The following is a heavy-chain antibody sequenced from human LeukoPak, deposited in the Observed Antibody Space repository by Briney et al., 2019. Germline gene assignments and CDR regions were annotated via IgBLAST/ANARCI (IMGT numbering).Heavy chain of an antibody. Sequence: PSQTLSLTWTVAGGSISSGGYYWSWIRQHPGKGLEWIWYIYYSGNTYYNPSLKSRVTISGDTNKNQFSLKLSSVTAADTAVYYCAREIVATKGAPGYFDYWGQGTLVTVSS. D-gene: IGHD5-12*01. CDR1: GGSISSGGYY. J-gene: IGHJ4*02. CDR3: AREIVATKGAPGYFDY. V-gene: IGHV4-31*02. CDR2: IYYSGNT.